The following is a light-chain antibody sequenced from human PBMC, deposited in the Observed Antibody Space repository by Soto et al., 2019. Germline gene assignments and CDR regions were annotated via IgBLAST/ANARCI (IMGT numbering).Light chain of an antibody. CDR1: QSISSN. CDR2: GAS. V-gene: IGKV3-15*01. Sequence: EVVMTQSPATLSVSPGERATSSCRASQSISSNLAWYQQKPGQAPRRLVYGASTRATGIPARFSGSGSETEFTLTISSLQSQDFAVYYCQQYNNWPNTFGGGTKVDIK. CDR3: QQYNNWPNT. J-gene: IGKJ4*01.